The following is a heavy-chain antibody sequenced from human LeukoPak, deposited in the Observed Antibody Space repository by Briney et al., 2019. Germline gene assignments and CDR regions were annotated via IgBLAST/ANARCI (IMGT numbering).Heavy chain of an antibody. CDR2: IYYSGST. Sequence: SETLSLTCTVSGGSISSYYWSWIRQPPGKGLEWIGYIYYSGSTNYNPSLKSRVTISVDTSKNQFSLKLSSVTAADTAVYYCARDFRRDYDILTGYSHGNWFDPWGQGTLVTVSS. V-gene: IGHV4-59*01. CDR3: ARDFRRDYDILTGYSHGNWFDP. D-gene: IGHD3-9*01. CDR1: GGSISSYY. J-gene: IGHJ5*02.